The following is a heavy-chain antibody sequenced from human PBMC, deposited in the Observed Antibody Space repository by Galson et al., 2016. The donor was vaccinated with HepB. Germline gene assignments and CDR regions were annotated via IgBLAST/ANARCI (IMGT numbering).Heavy chain of an antibody. CDR3: ARRLTHDSKIWDIDY. Sequence: SGAEVKKPGESLRISCKGSGYSFTDYWIGWVRQMPGKGLEWMGITYPGDSHTRYRPPSQGQVTISADKSISTAYLQWSSLKASDTAIYYRARRLTHDSKIWDIDYWGQGTLVTVSS. V-gene: IGHV5-51*01. CDR1: GYSFTDYW. J-gene: IGHJ4*02. D-gene: IGHD3-16*01. CDR2: TYPGDSHT.